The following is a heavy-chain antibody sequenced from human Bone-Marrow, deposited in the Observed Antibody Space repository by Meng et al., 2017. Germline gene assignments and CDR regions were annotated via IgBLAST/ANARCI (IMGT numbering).Heavy chain of an antibody. CDR2: IIPIFGTA. V-gene: IGHV1-69*01. CDR3: ARTTGYSSSWYETFFDY. J-gene: IGHJ4*02. D-gene: IGHD6-13*01. Sequence: QVQSVQSGAEVKKPGSSVKVSCKASGGTFSSYAISWVRQAPGQGLEWMGGIIPIFGTANYAQKFQGRVTITADESTSTAYMELSSLRSEDTAVYYCARTTGYSSSWYETFFDYWGQGTLVTVSS. CDR1: GGTFSSYA.